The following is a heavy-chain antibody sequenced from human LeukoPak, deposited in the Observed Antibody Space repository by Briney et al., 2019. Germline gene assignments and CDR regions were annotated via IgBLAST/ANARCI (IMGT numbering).Heavy chain of an antibody. CDR2: ISWNSGSI. Sequence: SLRLSCAASGFTFDDYAMHWVRQAPGKGLEWVSGISWNSGSIGCADSVKGRFTISRDNAKNSLYLQMNSLRAEDTALYYCAKDSSGGIDYWGQGTLVTVSS. CDR1: GFTFDDYA. V-gene: IGHV3-9*01. J-gene: IGHJ4*02. CDR3: AKDSSGGIDY. D-gene: IGHD6-19*01.